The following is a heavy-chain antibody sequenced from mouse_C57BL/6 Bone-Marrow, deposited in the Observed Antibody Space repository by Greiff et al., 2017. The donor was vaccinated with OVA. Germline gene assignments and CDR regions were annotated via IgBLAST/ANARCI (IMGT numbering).Heavy chain of an antibody. V-gene: IGHV1-61*01. J-gene: IGHJ4*01. CDR1: GYTFTSYW. Sequence: QVQLQQPGAELVRPGSSVKLSCKASGYTFTSYWMDWVKQRPGQGLEWIGNIYPSDSETHYNQKFKDKATLTVDKSSSTAYMQLSSLTSEDSAVYYCARPSSYVGAMDYWGQGTSVTVSS. CDR2: IYPSDSET. D-gene: IGHD1-1*01. CDR3: ARPSSYVGAMDY.